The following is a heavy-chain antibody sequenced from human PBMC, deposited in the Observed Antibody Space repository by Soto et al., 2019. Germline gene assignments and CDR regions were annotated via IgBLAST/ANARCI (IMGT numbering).Heavy chain of an antibody. D-gene: IGHD3-3*01. CDR1: GFSLSTSGVG. J-gene: IGHJ4*02. CDR2: IYWDDDK. Sequence: GSGPTLVNPTQTLTLTCTFSGFSLSTSGVGVGWIRQPPGKALEWLALIYWDDDKRYSPSLKSRLTITKDTSKNQVVLTMTKIDPVDTATYYCAHRRDDFWPHFFDYWGQGTLVTVSS. CDR3: AHRRDDFWPHFFDY. V-gene: IGHV2-5*02.